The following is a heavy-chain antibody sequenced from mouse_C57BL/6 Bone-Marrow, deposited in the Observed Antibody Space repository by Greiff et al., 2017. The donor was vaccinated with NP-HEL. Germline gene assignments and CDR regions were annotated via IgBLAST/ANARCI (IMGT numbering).Heavy chain of an antibody. CDR1: GYTFTDYE. CDR2: IDPETGGT. Sequence: VKLQESGAELVRPGASVTLSCKASGYTFTDYEMHWVKQTPVHGLEWIGAIDPETGGTAYNQKFKGKAILTADKSSSTAYMELRSLTSEDSAVYYCTRGLLSDYWGQGTTLTVSS. V-gene: IGHV1-15*01. CDR3: TRGLLSDY. J-gene: IGHJ2*01. D-gene: IGHD2-3*01.